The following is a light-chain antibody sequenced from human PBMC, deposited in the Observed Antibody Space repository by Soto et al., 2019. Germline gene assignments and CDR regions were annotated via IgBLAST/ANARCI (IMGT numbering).Light chain of an antibody. J-gene: IGKJ1*01. V-gene: IGKV1-39*01. CDR2: AAS. CDR3: QQSYSTPPT. Sequence: DIQMTQSPSSLSASVGDRVTITCRASQSISSNLNWYQQKPGNAPKLLIYAASRLQSGVPSRFSGSGSGTDFTLTISTLQPEDFATYYCQQSYSTPPTFGQGTKVEIK. CDR1: QSISSN.